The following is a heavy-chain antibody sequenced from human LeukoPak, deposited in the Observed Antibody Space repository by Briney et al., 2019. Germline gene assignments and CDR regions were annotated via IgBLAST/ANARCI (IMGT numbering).Heavy chain of an antibody. V-gene: IGHV3-30-3*01. CDR2: ISYDGSNK. J-gene: IGHJ4*02. CDR3: ARVPGGLEPTG. D-gene: IGHD1-1*01. Sequence: GGSLRLSCAAPGFTFSSYAMHWVRQAPGKGLEWVAVISYDGSNKYYADSVKGRFTISRDNSKNTLYLQMNSLRAEDTAVYYCARVPGGLEPTGWGQGTLVTVSS. CDR1: GFTFSSYA.